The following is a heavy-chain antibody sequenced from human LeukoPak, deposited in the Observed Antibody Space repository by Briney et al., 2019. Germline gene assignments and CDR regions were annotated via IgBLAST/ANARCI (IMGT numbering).Heavy chain of an antibody. D-gene: IGHD5-18*01. J-gene: IGHJ4*02. Sequence: PGGSLRLSCAASGFTFSNYWMAWVRQAPGKGLEWVANIRQDGSEKYYVDSVKGRFTISRDNAKNSLYLQMNSLRVEDTAVYYCAREMYSYGTKSSFDYWGQGTLVTVSS. CDR2: IRQDGSEK. CDR3: AREMYSYGTKSSFDY. CDR1: GFTFSNYW. V-gene: IGHV3-7*03.